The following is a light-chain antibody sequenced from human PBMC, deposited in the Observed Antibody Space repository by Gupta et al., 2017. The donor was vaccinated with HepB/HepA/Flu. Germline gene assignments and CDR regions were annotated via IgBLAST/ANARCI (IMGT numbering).Light chain of an antibody. J-gene: IGLJ1*01. Sequence: QSALPQPRPVSGSLGRPVTISCTGPSSDVGGYNYVPWYQQHPGKAPKLMIYDVSKRPSGVPDRFSGSKSGNTASLTISGLQAEDEADYYCCSYAGSYTYVFGTGTKVTVL. CDR2: DVS. CDR3: CSYAGSYTYV. CDR1: SSDVGGYNY. V-gene: IGLV2-11*01.